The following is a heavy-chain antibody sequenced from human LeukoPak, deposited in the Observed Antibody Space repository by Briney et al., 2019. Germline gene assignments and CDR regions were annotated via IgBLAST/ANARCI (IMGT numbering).Heavy chain of an antibody. CDR1: GFTFSSYW. J-gene: IGHJ6*03. V-gene: IGHV3-21*01. CDR3: AVTMSGSHYYYYMDV. Sequence: GGSLRLSCAASGFTFSSYWMSWVRQAPGKGLEWVSSISTISSYIYYADSVKGRFTISRDNAKNSLYLQMNSLRAEDTAVYYWAVTMSGSHYYYYMDVWGKGTTVTVSS. D-gene: IGHD3-22*01. CDR2: ISTISSYI.